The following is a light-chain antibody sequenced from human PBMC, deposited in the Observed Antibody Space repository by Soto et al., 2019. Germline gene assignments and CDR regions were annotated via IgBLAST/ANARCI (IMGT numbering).Light chain of an antibody. Sequence: NFMLTQPHSVSESPGKTVTISCTRSSGSIACNYVQWYQQRPGSAPTTVIYEDNHRPSGVPDRFSGSIDSSSNSASLTISGLKTEDEADYYCQSFDSSNHWVLGGGTKLTVL. CDR3: QSFDSSNHWV. J-gene: IGLJ3*02. CDR2: EDN. V-gene: IGLV6-57*04. CDR1: SGSIACNY.